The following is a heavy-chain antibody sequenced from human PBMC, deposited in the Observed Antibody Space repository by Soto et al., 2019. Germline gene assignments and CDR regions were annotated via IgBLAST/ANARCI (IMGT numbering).Heavy chain of an antibody. D-gene: IGHD3-22*01. Sequence: QVQLVQSGAEVNKPGSSVKVSCKASGDTFSSYAINWVRQAPGQGLEWMGGIIPMFGTANYAQKFKGRVTITAGESTSTVYMELSSLRSEDTAVYYCARVGPAHYYDSSGYYSPLDYWGQGTLVTVSS. J-gene: IGHJ4*02. CDR2: IIPMFGTA. CDR3: ARVGPAHYYDSSGYYSPLDY. V-gene: IGHV1-69*01. CDR1: GDTFSSYA.